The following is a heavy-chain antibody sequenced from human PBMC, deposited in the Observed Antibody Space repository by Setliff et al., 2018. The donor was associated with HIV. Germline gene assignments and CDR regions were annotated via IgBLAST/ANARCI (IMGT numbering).Heavy chain of an antibody. V-gene: IGHV3-11*01. J-gene: IGHJ3*02. CDR2: ISSSGSTI. CDR3: ASRASHGAFDM. Sequence: GGSLRLSCAGSGFIFSDYYMSWIRQAPGKGLEWVSYISSSGSTIYYADSVKGRFTISRDNAKNSLYLQMNSLRAEDTALYYCASRASHGAFDMWGQGTMVTVSS. CDR1: GFIFSDYY.